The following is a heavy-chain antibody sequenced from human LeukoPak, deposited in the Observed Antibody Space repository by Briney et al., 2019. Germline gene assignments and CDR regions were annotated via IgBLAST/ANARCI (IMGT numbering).Heavy chain of an antibody. CDR2: IIPIFGTA. CDR3: ARDMENYYDSSGPRGDAFDI. D-gene: IGHD3-22*01. CDR1: GGTFSNYA. J-gene: IGHJ3*02. Sequence: GASVKVSCKASGGTFSNYAISWVRQAPGQGLEWMGGIIPIFGTANYAQKFQGRVTITADKSTSTAYMELSSLRSEDTAVYYCARDMENYYDSSGPRGDAFDIWGQGTMVTVSS. V-gene: IGHV1-69*06.